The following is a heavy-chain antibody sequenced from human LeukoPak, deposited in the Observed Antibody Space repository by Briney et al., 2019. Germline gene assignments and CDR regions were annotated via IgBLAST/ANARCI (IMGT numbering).Heavy chain of an antibody. CDR1: GFIFRNHG. CDR3: VRDRSAQFLDF. V-gene: IGHV3-33*01. Sequence: GGSLRLSCAASGFIFRNHGMHWVRQAPGKGLEWVAVIWYDGSNEYYADSVKGRFTISRDNCKNILYLEMNSLRDGDTAIYYCVRDRSAQFLDFWGQGILVTVSS. J-gene: IGHJ4*02. CDR2: IWYDGSNE. D-gene: IGHD1-26*01.